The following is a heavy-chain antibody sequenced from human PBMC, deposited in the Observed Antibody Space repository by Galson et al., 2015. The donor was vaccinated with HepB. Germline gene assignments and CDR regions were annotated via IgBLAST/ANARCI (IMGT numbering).Heavy chain of an antibody. J-gene: IGHJ6*03. CDR2: ISGSGGRT. CDR1: GFRFSNYA. Sequence: SLRLSCAASGFRFSNYAMSWVRQAPGKGLEWVSVISGSGGRTYYADSVQGRFTISRDNSKNTLYLYMSSLRAGDTAVYYCAETGDITVPPGTLSWGPKTYLVPHYMGVWGKGTTVIVSS. CDR3: AETGDITVPPGTLSWGPKTYLVPHYMGV. V-gene: IGHV3-23*01. D-gene: IGHD3-10*01.